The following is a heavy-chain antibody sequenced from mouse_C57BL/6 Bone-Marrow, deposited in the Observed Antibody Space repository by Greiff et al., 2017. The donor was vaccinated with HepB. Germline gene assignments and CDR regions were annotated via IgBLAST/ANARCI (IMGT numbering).Heavy chain of an antibody. V-gene: IGHV3-8*01. Sequence: EVQLMESGPGLAKPSQTLSLTCSVTGYSITSDYWNWIRKFPGNKLEFMGYISYSGSTYYNPSLKSRISITRDTSKKQYYLQLNSVTTEDTAKYYCARELYYYGGYAMDYWGQGTSVTVSS. CDR2: ISYSGST. D-gene: IGHD1-1*01. J-gene: IGHJ4*01. CDR3: ARELYYYGGYAMDY. CDR1: GYSITSDY.